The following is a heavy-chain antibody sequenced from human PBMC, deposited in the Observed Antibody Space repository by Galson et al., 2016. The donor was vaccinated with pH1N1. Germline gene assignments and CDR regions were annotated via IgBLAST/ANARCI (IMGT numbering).Heavy chain of an antibody. CDR2: ISGSGGTT. Sequence: SLRLSCAASGFTFSSYAMYWVRQAPGKGLEWVSAISGSGGTTHDADSVKSRFTISRDNSKNTLYLQMHSLRAEDTATYYCAKVTDVCTVTRCFPYGMHAWGQGTTVTVSS. CDR3: AKVTDVCTVTRCFPYGMHA. V-gene: IGHV3-23*01. D-gene: IGHD2-2*01. J-gene: IGHJ6*02. CDR1: GFTFSSYA.